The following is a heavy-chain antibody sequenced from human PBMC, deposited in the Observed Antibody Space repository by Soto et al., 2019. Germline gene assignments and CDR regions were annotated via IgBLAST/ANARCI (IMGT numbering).Heavy chain of an antibody. CDR2: ISGSGGST. CDR1: GFTFSSYA. J-gene: IGHJ6*03. CDR3: AKDGRQLETHYYMDV. V-gene: IGHV3-23*01. Sequence: VQLLESGGGLVQPGGSLRLSCAASGFTFSSYAMSWVRQAPGKGLEWVSAISGSGGSTYYADSVKGRFTISRDNSKNPLYLQMNSLRAEDTAVYYCAKDGRQLETHYYMDVWGKGTTVTVSS. D-gene: IGHD6-6*01.